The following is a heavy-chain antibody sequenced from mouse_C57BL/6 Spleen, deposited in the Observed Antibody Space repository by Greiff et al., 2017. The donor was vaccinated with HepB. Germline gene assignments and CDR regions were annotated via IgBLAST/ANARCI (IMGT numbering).Heavy chain of an antibody. D-gene: IGHD1-1*01. Sequence: EVQVVESGPELVKPGASVKIPCKASGYTFTDYNMDWVKQSHGKSLEWIGDINPNNGGTIYNQKFKGKATLTVDKSSSTAYMELRSLTSEDTAVYYCARGHFTTVVAWYFDVWGTGTTVTVSS. CDR1: GYTFTDYN. V-gene: IGHV1-18*01. CDR2: INPNNGGT. CDR3: ARGHFTTVVAWYFDV. J-gene: IGHJ1*03.